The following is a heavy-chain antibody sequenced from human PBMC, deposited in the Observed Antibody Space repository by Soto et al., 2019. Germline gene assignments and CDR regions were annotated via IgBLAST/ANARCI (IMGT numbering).Heavy chain of an antibody. J-gene: IGHJ4*02. D-gene: IGHD2-15*01. CDR2: IWYDGSNK. V-gene: IGHV3-33*01. Sequence: QVQLVESGGGVVQPGRSLRLSCAAPGFTFSSYGMHWVRQAPGKGLEWVAVIWYDGSNKYYADSVKGRFTISRDNSKNTLYLQMNSLRAEDTAVYYCARDPISSTVVAGYFDYWGQGTLVTVSS. CDR1: GFTFSSYG. CDR3: ARDPISSTVVAGYFDY.